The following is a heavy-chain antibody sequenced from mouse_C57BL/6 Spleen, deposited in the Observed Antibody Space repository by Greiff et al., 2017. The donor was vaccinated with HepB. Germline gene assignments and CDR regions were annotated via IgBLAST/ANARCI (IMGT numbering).Heavy chain of an antibody. V-gene: IGHV1-18*01. CDR2: INPNNGGT. Sequence: VQLQQSGPELVKPGASVKIPCKASGYTFTDYNMDWVKQSHGKSLEWIGDINPNNGGTIYNQKFKGKATLTVDKSSSTAYMELRSLTSEDTAVYYCPRGYYGSSYFDYWGQGTTLTVSS. CDR1: GYTFTDYN. J-gene: IGHJ2*01. D-gene: IGHD1-1*01. CDR3: PRGYYGSSYFDY.